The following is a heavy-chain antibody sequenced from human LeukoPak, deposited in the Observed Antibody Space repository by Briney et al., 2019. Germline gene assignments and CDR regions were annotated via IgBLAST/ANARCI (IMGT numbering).Heavy chain of an antibody. Sequence: SDTLSLTCAVSGYSISSSNWWGWIRQPPGKGLEWIGYIYYSGSIYYNPSLKSRVPMSVDTSKNQFSLKLSSVTAVDTAVYYCARMGSQAGSDAFDIWGQGTMVTVSS. D-gene: IGHD6-13*01. V-gene: IGHV4-28*05. CDR1: GYSISSSNW. J-gene: IGHJ3*02. CDR3: ARMGSQAGSDAFDI. CDR2: IYYSGSI.